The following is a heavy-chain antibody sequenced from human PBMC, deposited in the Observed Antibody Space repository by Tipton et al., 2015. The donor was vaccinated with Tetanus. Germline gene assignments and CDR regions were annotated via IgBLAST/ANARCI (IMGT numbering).Heavy chain of an antibody. CDR2: IYYSGST. CDR1: GGSISSSSYY. J-gene: IGHJ4*02. V-gene: IGHV4-39*01. D-gene: IGHD1-26*01. Sequence: TLSLTCTVSGGSISSSSYYWGWIRQPPGKGLEWIGSIYYSGSTYYNPSLKSRVTISVDTSKNQFSLKLSSVTAADTAVYYCARLGGSYSGGSENYWGQGTLVTVSS. CDR3: ARLGGSYSGGSENY.